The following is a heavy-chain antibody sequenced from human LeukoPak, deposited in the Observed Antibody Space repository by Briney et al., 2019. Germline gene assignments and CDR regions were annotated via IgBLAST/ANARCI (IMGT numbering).Heavy chain of an antibody. CDR3: ARGWELGAFDI. Sequence: TSETLSLTCTVSGYSISSGYYWGWIRQPPGKGLEWTGSIDHSGSTYYNPSLKSRITISVDTSKNQFSLKLTSVTAADTAVYYCARGWELGAFDIWGQGTMVTVSS. CDR2: IDHSGST. D-gene: IGHD1-26*01. J-gene: IGHJ3*02. CDR1: GYSISSGYY. V-gene: IGHV4-38-2*02.